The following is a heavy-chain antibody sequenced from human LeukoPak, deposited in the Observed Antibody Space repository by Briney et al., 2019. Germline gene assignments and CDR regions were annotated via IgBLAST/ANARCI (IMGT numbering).Heavy chain of an antibody. CDR1: GGSISSYY. CDR3: AITIAVARYADWYFDL. V-gene: IGHV4-59*07. CDR2: LYYSGST. Sequence: SDTLSLTCTVSGGSISSYYWSWIRQPPGKGLEWIGYLYYSGSTNYHPSLKTRVTISVDTSKTQFSLKLSSVTAADTAVYYCAITIAVARYADWYFDLWGRGTMVTVSS. D-gene: IGHD6-19*01. J-gene: IGHJ2*01.